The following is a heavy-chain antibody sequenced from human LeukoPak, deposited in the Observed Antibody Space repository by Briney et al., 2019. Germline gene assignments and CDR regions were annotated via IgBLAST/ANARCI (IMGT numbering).Heavy chain of an antibody. J-gene: IGHJ4*02. CDR3: AKDVRYRYGQPIDY. D-gene: IGHD5-18*01. V-gene: IGHV3-9*01. Sequence: GGSLRLSCAASGFTFDDYAMHWVRHAPGKGLEGVSGISWNSGSIGYADSVKGRFTISRDNAKNSLYLQMNSLRAEDTALYYCAKDVRYRYGQPIDYWGQGTLVTVSA. CDR2: ISWNSGSI. CDR1: GFTFDDYA.